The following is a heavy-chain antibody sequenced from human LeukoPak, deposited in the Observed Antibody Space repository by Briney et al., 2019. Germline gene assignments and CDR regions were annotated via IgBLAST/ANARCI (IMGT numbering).Heavy chain of an antibody. Sequence: GGSLRLSCAASGFTFSSYSMNWVRLAPGKGLEWVSYITSGSTTIYYADSVKGRFTISRDNAKNSLYLQMNSLKDEDTAVYYCARLAGLAFDYWGQGTLVTVSS. V-gene: IGHV3-48*02. D-gene: IGHD2-21*01. J-gene: IGHJ4*02. CDR3: ARLAGLAFDY. CDR2: ITSGSTTI. CDR1: GFTFSSYS.